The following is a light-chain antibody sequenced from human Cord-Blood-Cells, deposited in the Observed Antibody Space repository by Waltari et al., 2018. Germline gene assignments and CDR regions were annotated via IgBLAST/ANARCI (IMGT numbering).Light chain of an antibody. CDR2: GAS. J-gene: IGKJ2*01. CDR3: QQYNNWPPAT. V-gene: IGKV3-15*01. CDR1: HSVSSN. Sequence: EIVMTPSPATLSVSPGARATLSCRASHSVSSNLAWYQQKPGQAPRLLSYGASTRATGIPARFSGSVSGTEFTLTISSLQSEDFAVYYCQQYNNWPPATFGQGTKLEIK.